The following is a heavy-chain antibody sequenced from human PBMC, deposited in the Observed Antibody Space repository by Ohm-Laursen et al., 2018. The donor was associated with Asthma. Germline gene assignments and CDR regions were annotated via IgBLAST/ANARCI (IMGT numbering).Heavy chain of an antibody. CDR3: ARDGAFWSGDNDYYYGMDV. D-gene: IGHD3-3*01. CDR2: ISGRGYST. Sequence: GSLRLSCAASGFTFSNYAMTWVRQAPGKGLEWVSAISGRGYSTYYPDSVKGRFTISRDNSKNTVYPQMNSLRAEDTAVYYCARDGAFWSGDNDYYYGMDVWGQGTTVTVSS. J-gene: IGHJ6*02. V-gene: IGHV3-23*01. CDR1: GFTFSNYA.